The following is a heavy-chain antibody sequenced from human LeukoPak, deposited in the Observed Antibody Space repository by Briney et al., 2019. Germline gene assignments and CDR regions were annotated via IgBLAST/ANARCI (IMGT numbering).Heavy chain of an antibody. V-gene: IGHV3-7*01. CDR3: AKNLHYDSHDF. Sequence: PGGSLRLSCAASGFIFSNSWMSWFRQVPGKGLEWVANMDQDGKEKNYVASVKGQFTISRDNTKNSLFLQMNSLTAEDTAVYCCAKNLHYDSHDFWGRGALVTVSS. D-gene: IGHD3-3*01. CDR2: MDQDGKEK. J-gene: IGHJ4*02. CDR1: GFIFSNSW.